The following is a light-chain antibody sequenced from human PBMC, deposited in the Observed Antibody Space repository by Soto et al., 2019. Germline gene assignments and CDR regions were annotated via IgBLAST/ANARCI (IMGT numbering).Light chain of an antibody. Sequence: SVLTQPPSASGTPGQRVTISCFGSSSNIESNTVTWYQQLPGTAPKLVIYSNYDRPSGVPDRFSGSTSGTSASLVIRGLQSEDEADYYCAAWDDILNGYVFGDGTKVTVL. CDR3: AAWDDILNGYV. CDR1: SSNIESNT. V-gene: IGLV1-44*01. CDR2: SNY. J-gene: IGLJ1*01.